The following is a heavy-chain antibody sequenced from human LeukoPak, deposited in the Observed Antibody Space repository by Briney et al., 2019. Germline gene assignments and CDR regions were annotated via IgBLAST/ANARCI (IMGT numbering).Heavy chain of an antibody. CDR1: GFTFSSYG. V-gene: IGHV3-30*03. CDR2: ISYDGSNK. J-gene: IGHJ3*02. CDR3: ARDLGYYDSSGYYQTDAFDT. D-gene: IGHD3-22*01. Sequence: GGSLRLSCAASGFTFSSYGMHWVRQAPGKGLEWVAVISYDGSNKYYADSVKGRFTISRDNSKNTLYLQMNSLRAEDTAVYYCARDLGYYDSSGYYQTDAFDTWGQGTMVTVSS.